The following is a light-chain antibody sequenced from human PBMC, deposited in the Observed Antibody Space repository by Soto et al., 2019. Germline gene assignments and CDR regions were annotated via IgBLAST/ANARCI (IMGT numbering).Light chain of an antibody. J-gene: IGLJ1*01. Sequence: QSVLSKPASVSGSPGQSSTISCTGTSRDVGSYNLVSWYQQHPGKAPKVMIYEVSKRPSGVFNRFSGSKSGNTASLTLSWLHAQDEAEYCCCPYAGSSAYVCGIGTKVTVL. CDR3: CPYAGSSAYV. V-gene: IGLV2-23*02. CDR2: EVS. CDR1: SRDVGSYNL.